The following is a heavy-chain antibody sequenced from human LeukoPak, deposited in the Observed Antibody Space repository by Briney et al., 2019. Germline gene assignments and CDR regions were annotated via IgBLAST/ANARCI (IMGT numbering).Heavy chain of an antibody. J-gene: IGHJ4*02. D-gene: IGHD4-17*01. CDR3: ARDHGDYSPFDY. CDR2: IIPIFGTA. CDR1: GGTFSSYA. V-gene: IGHV1-69*01. Sequence: ASVKVSCKASGGTFSSYAISWVRQAPGQGLEWMGGIIPIFGTANYAQKFQGGVTITADESTSTAYMELSSLRSEDTAVYYCARDHGDYSPFDYWGQGTLVTVSS.